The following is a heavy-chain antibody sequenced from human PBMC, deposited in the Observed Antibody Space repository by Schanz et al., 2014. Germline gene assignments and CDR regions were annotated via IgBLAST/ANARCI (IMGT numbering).Heavy chain of an antibody. CDR3: VRNGDCRGGIRCDKGYFDS. CDR2: MHHSEGR. D-gene: IGHD2-15*01. V-gene: IGHV4-4*02. Sequence: QVQLQESGPGLVKPSGTLSLTCTVSGASISSVYWWSWVRQSPGTGLEWIGEMHHSEGRNYNPSLKSRPPTFIADTKTQFSRELNSVTAADTAVYYCVRNGDCRGGIRCDKGYFDSWGQGILVTVSS. CDR1: GASISSVYW. J-gene: IGHJ4*02.